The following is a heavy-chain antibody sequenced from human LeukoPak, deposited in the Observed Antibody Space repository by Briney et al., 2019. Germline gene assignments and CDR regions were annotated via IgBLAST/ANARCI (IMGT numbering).Heavy chain of an antibody. Sequence: GGSLRLSCAASGFTFSSYSMNWVRQAPGKGLEWVSSISSSSYIYYADSVKGRFTISRDNAKNSLYLQMNSLRAEDTAVYYCARLAGSGSSDYWGQGTLVTVSS. CDR1: GFTFSSYS. D-gene: IGHD6-6*01. V-gene: IGHV3-21*01. J-gene: IGHJ4*02. CDR2: ISSSSYI. CDR3: ARLAGSGSSDY.